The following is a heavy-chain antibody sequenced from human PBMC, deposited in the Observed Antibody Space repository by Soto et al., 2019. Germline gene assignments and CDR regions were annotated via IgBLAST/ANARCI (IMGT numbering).Heavy chain of an antibody. Sequence: SETLSFTCTVSGGSISSGGYYWSWIRQHPGKGLEWIGYIYYSGSTNYNPSLKSRVTISVDTSKNQFSLKLSSVTAADTAVYYCARGIAAESFDYWGQGTLVTVS. J-gene: IGHJ4*02. CDR1: GGSISSGGYY. D-gene: IGHD6-13*01. CDR3: ARGIAAESFDY. V-gene: IGHV4-61*08. CDR2: IYYSGST.